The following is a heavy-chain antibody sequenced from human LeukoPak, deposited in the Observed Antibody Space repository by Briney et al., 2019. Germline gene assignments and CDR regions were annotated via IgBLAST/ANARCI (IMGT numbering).Heavy chain of an antibody. J-gene: IGHJ4*02. CDR1: GGSISSSSYY. D-gene: IGHD1-26*01. CDR3: ARGILGEPGDDY. Sequence: SETLSLTCTVSGGSISSSSYYWGWIRQPPGKGLEWIGSIYYSGSTYYNPSLKSRVTISVDKSKNQFSLKLSSVTAADTAVYYCARGILGEPGDDYWGQGTLVTVSS. V-gene: IGHV4-39*07. CDR2: IYYSGST.